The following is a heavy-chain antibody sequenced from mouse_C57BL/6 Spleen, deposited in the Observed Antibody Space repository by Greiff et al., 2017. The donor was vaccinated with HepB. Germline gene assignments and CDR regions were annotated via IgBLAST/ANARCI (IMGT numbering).Heavy chain of an antibody. Sequence: VQLQESGPELVKPGASVKISCKASGYAFSSSWMNWVKQRPGKGLEWIGRIYPGDGDTNYNGKFKGKATLTADKSSSTAYMQLSSLTSEDSAVYFCARGGISTTVVADWYFDVWGTGTTVTVSS. CDR1: GYAFSSSW. CDR2: IYPGDGDT. CDR3: ARGGISTTVVADWYFDV. V-gene: IGHV1-82*01. J-gene: IGHJ1*03. D-gene: IGHD1-1*01.